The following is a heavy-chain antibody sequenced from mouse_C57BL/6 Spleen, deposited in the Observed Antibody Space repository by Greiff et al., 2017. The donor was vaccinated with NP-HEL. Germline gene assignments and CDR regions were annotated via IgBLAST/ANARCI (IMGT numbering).Heavy chain of an antibody. Sequence: EVQLQQSVAELVRPGASVKLSCTASGFNIKNTYMHWVKQRPEQGLEWIGRIAPANGNPKYDPKFQGKATITADTSSNPAYLQLSSLTSEETAVYSCARESPAVRAMDYWGQGTSVTVSS. CDR1: GFNIKNTY. CDR3: ARESPAVRAMDY. J-gene: IGHJ4*01. V-gene: IGHV14-3*01. CDR2: IAPANGNP.